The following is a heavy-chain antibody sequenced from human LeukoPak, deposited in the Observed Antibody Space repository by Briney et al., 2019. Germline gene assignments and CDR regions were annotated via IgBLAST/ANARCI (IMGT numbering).Heavy chain of an antibody. D-gene: IGHD5-24*01. CDR1: GYTFTGYY. Sequence: ASVKVSCKASGYTFTGYYMHWVRQAPGQGLEWMGWINPNSGDTNYAQKFQGRVTMTRDTSISTAYMELSSLRSEDTAVYYCARGGRWLQADGSYFDYWGQGTLVTVSS. CDR3: ARGGRWLQADGSYFDY. V-gene: IGHV1-2*02. J-gene: IGHJ4*02. CDR2: INPNSGDT.